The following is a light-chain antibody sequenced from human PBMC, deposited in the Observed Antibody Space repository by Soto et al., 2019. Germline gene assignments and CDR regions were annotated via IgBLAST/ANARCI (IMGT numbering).Light chain of an antibody. J-gene: IGKJ1*01. CDR2: DAS. CDR3: QQYNNWPWT. Sequence: EIVLTQSPATLSVSQGERATLSCRASQSVSSKLVWYQRKPGQAPRLLIYDASTRATGIPDRFSGSGSGTEFTLTISSLQSEDFAIYYCQQYNNWPWTFGQGTKV. CDR1: QSVSSK. V-gene: IGKV3-15*01.